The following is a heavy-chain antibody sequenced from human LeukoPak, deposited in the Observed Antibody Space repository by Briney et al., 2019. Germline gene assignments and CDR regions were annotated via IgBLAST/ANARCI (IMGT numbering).Heavy chain of an antibody. D-gene: IGHD2-8*01. CDR2: ISAQHGQT. CDR1: GYSENFYG. Sequence: GASVKVSCKTSGYSENFYGITWVRQVAGQGLEWMGWISAQHGQTEYATNSQDRVTMTTDTYTNTAYMELRRLRYDETGVYYCSGSLGYCTSNVCYLKYWGQGTLVTVSS. V-gene: IGHV1-18*01. CDR3: SGSLGYCTSNVCYLKY. J-gene: IGHJ4*02.